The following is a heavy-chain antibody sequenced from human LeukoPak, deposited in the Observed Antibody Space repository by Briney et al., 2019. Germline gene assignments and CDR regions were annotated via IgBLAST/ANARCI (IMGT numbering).Heavy chain of an antibody. V-gene: IGHV3-23*01. D-gene: IGHD6-13*01. CDR3: ARYSSSWSRGWFDP. Sequence: GGSLRLSCAASGFTFNNYAMTWVRQAPGKGLEWVSAISGGGSTYYADSVKGRFTISRDNSKNALYLQMNSLRAEDTAVYYCARYSSSWSRGWFDPWGQGTLVTVSS. CDR2: ISGGGST. J-gene: IGHJ5*02. CDR1: GFTFNNYA.